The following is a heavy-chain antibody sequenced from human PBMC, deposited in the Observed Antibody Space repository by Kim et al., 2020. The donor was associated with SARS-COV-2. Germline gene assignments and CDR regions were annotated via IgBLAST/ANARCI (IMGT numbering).Heavy chain of an antibody. CDR1: GGSISSYY. Sequence: SETLSLTCTVSGGSISSYYWSWIRQPPGKGLEWIGYIYYSGSTNYNPSLKSRVTISVDTSKNQFSLKLSSVTAADTAVYYCAKGIYGSGSYYLNYWGQGTLVTVSS. J-gene: IGHJ4*02. CDR2: IYYSGST. CDR3: AKGIYGSGSYYLNY. D-gene: IGHD3-10*01. V-gene: IGHV4-59*13.